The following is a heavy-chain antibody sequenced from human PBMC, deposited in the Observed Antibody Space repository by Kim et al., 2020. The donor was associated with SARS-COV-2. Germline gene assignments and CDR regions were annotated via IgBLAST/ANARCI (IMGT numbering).Heavy chain of an antibody. Sequence: GGSLRLSCAASGFTFSNAWMSWVRQAPGKGLEWVGRIKSKTDGGTTDYAAPVKGRFTISRDDSKNTLYLQMNSLKTEDTAVYYCTTATDYSNFYYYYYYGMDVWGQGTTVTVSS. CDR2: IKSKTDGGTT. J-gene: IGHJ6*02. D-gene: IGHD4-4*01. CDR3: TTATDYSNFYYYYYYGMDV. CDR1: GFTFSNAW. V-gene: IGHV3-15*01.